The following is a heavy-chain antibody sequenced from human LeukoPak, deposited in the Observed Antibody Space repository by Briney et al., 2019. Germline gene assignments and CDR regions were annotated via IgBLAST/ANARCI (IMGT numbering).Heavy chain of an antibody. Sequence: GGSLRLSCAASGFTFSSYAMSWVRQAPGKGLEWVSLISGSGVNTQYADSVKGRFTISRDSSKNTLYLQMNSLRAEDTAVYYCAKGDVALTAMNYFDYWGQGTLVTVSS. D-gene: IGHD2-21*02. CDR1: GFTFSSYA. J-gene: IGHJ4*02. CDR3: AKGDVALTAMNYFDY. V-gene: IGHV3-23*01. CDR2: ISGSGVNT.